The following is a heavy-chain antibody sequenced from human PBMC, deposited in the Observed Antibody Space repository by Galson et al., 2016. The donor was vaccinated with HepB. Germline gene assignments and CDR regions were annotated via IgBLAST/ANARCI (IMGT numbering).Heavy chain of an antibody. CDR1: GGSISSGGYY. Sequence: TLSLTCTVSGGSISSGGYYWSWIRQHPGKGLEWIGNMYYSGRTYYNPALKSRLTISVDTSRNQFSLRLSSVTAADTAVYYCAGDRFYCSGGSCHSRLDPWGQGTLVTFSS. V-gene: IGHV4-31*03. D-gene: IGHD2-15*01. J-gene: IGHJ5*02. CDR2: MYYSGRT. CDR3: AGDRFYCSGGSCHSRLDP.